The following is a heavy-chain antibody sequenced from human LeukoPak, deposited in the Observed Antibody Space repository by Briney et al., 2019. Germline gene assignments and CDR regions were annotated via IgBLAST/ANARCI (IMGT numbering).Heavy chain of an antibody. D-gene: IGHD3-10*01. J-gene: IGHJ4*02. Sequence: PSETLSLTCGVYGGSFSGYYWSWIRQPPGKGLEWIGEINHSGTTNHNPSLKSRVTISVDTSKNQFSLKLSSVTAADTAVYLCARRFSEGSGSYPFDYWGQGTLVTVSS. V-gene: IGHV4-34*01. CDR3: ARRFSEGSGSYPFDY. CDR2: INHSGTT. CDR1: GGSFSGYY.